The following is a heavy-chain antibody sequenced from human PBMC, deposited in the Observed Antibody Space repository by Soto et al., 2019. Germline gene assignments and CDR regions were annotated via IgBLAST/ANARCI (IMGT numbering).Heavy chain of an antibody. D-gene: IGHD3-3*01. J-gene: IGHJ5*02. CDR1: GDTFSSCD. CDR2: INPHGGST. Sequence: EASVKGSWKAAGDTFSSCDLNWVRQAPGQGLEWMGVINPHGGSTKHAQKFQGRITITRDTSRSTVYLELRSLRSDDTAMSFCARSSGGNFGITIEGSNWFVPWGQGTLVTVSS. CDR3: ARSSGGNFGITIEGSNWFVP. V-gene: IGHV1-46*01.